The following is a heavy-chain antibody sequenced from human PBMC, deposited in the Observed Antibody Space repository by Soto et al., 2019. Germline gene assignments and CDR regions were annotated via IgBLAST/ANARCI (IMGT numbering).Heavy chain of an antibody. V-gene: IGHV3-23*01. D-gene: IGHD7-27*01. CDR1: XFXFSXYX. CDR3: AKRNWGGWYFDL. J-gene: IGHJ2*01. CDR2: ISGSGGST. Sequence: EVQLLESGGGLVQPGXXXXXXXXXXXFXFSXYXMRWVRQAPGKGLEWVSAISGSGGSTYYADSVKGRFTFSRDNSKNTLYLQMNSPRAEDTAVYYCAKRNWGGWYFDLWXXGTLVTVSS.